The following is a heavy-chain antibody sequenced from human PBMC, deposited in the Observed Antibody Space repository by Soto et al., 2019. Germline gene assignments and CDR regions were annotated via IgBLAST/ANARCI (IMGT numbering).Heavy chain of an antibody. J-gene: IGHJ4*02. CDR3: ARHIAVTRTRGFDY. D-gene: IGHD6-19*01. CDR2: IYHSGTT. Sequence: QVHLQESGPGLVKPSGTLSLTCAVSGGSITTNWWSWVRQPPGKGLEWMGEIYHSGTTNYNPSLRGRVTISVDKSNNQFSLNLNSETAADSAIYYCARHIAVTRTRGFDYWGQGNLVTVSS. V-gene: IGHV4-4*02. CDR1: GGSITTNW.